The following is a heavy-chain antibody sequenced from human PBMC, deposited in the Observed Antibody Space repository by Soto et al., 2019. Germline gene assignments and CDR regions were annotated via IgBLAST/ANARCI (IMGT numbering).Heavy chain of an antibody. V-gene: IGHV5-51*01. D-gene: IGHD6-13*01. CDR2: IHPGDSDT. Sequence: PGESLKISCKGSGYTFSTYWIAWVRQMPGKGLEWMGIIHPGDSDTRYSPYFQGQVNMSVDKSISTAYLQWSGLKASDTAMYYCARQEHSSSCRDYWGQGTLVTVSS. CDR3: ARQEHSSSCRDY. CDR1: GYTFSTYW. J-gene: IGHJ4*02.